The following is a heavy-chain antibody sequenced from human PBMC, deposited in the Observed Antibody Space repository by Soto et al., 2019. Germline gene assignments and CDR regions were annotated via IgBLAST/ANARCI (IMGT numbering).Heavy chain of an antibody. CDR2: ISGSGGST. Sequence: LRLSCAASGFTFSSYAMSWVRQAPGKGLEWVSAISGSGGSTYYADSVKGRFTISRDNSKNTLYLQMNSLRAEDTAVYYCAKGLPRVVADYYYGMDVWGQGTTVTVSS. CDR3: AKGLPRVVADYYYGMDV. V-gene: IGHV3-23*01. J-gene: IGHJ6*02. CDR1: GFTFSSYA. D-gene: IGHD2-15*01.